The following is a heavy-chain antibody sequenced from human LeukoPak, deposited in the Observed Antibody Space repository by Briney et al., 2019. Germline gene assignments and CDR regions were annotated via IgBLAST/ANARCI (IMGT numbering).Heavy chain of an antibody. CDR3: AREHSYGCDY. CDR1: GGSFSGYY. D-gene: IGHD5-18*01. Sequence: SETLSLTCAVYGGSFSGYYWSWIRQPPGKGLEWIGEINHSGSTNYNPSLKSRVTISVDTSKNQFSPKLSSVTAADTAVYYCAREHSYGCDYWGQGTLVTVSS. J-gene: IGHJ4*02. V-gene: IGHV4-34*01. CDR2: INHSGST.